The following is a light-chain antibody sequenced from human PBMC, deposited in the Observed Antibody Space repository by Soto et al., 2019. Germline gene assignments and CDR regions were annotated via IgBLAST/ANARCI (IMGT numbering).Light chain of an antibody. CDR3: QQYNTYWT. Sequence: DIQMTQSPSTLSASVGDRVTITYRASQSISYWLAWYQQKPGKAPKVLIYDASSLESGVPSRFSGSGSGTEFTLTINSLQPDDLATYYCQQYNTYWTFGQGTKV. CDR2: DAS. CDR1: QSISYW. J-gene: IGKJ1*01. V-gene: IGKV1-5*01.